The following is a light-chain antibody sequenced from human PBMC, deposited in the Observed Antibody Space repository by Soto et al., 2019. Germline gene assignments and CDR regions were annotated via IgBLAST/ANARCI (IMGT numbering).Light chain of an antibody. CDR1: QSVSSTD. CDR3: QQYGSSYPWT. CDR2: GAS. J-gene: IGKJ1*01. V-gene: IGKV3-20*01. Sequence: EVVLTQSPATLSLSPAERATLSCRAIQSVSSTDLAWYQQKPGQAPRVLIYGASSRATGIPDRFSGSGSGTDFTLTSRRLEPEDFAVYYCQQYGSSYPWTFGQGTRVAIK.